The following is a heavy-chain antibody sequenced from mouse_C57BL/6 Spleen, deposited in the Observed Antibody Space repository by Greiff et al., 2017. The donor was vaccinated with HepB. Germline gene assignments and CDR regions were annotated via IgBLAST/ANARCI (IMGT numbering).Heavy chain of an antibody. CDR2: IRNKANGYTT. Sequence: EVQLVESGGGLVQPGGSLSLSCAASGFTFTDYYMSWVRQPPGKALEWLGFIRNKANGYTTEYSASVKGRFTISRDNSQSILYLQMNALRAEDSATYYCARYSDYDVFAYWGQGTLVTVSA. CDR3: ARYSDYDVFAY. V-gene: IGHV7-3*01. D-gene: IGHD2-4*01. CDR1: GFTFTDYY. J-gene: IGHJ3*01.